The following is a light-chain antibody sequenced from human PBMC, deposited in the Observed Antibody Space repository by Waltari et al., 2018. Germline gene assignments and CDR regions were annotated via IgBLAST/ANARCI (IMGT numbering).Light chain of an antibody. V-gene: IGLV1-44*01. CDR1: SSNIGSNT. CDR3: AAWDDSLNAWV. CDR2: INN. Sequence: QSVLTQPPSASGTPGQRVTISCFGSSSNIGSNTVNWYQQVPGTAPKLLIYINNQGPAVVPDRFSGSKSGTSAALAISGLQSEDEADYSCAAWDDSLNAWVFGGGTKLTVL. J-gene: IGLJ3*02.